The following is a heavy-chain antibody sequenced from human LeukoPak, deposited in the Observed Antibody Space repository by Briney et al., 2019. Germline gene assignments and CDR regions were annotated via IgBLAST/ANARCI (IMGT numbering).Heavy chain of an antibody. CDR3: ARLPYPRDAFDI. CDR2: INHSGST. V-gene: IGHV4-34*01. Sequence: PSETLSLTCAVYGGSFSGYYWSWIRQPPGKGLEWIGEINHSGSTNYNPSLKSRVTISVDTSKNQFSLKLSSVTAADTAVYYCARLPYPRDAFDIWGQGTMVTVSS. CDR1: GGSFSGYY. J-gene: IGHJ3*02.